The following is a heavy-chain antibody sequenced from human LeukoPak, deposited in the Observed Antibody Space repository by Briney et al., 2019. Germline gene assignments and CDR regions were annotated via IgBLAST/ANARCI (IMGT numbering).Heavy chain of an antibody. Sequence: SVTLSLTCAVYGGSFSGYYWSWIRQPPGKGLEWIGYIYYSGSTYYNPSLKSRVTISVDTSKNQFSLKLSSVTAADTAVYYCARVLGSGSISWFDPWGQGTLVTVSS. CDR1: GGSFSGYY. V-gene: IGHV4-30-4*08. J-gene: IGHJ5*02. CDR2: IYYSGST. CDR3: ARVLGSGSISWFDP. D-gene: IGHD3-10*02.